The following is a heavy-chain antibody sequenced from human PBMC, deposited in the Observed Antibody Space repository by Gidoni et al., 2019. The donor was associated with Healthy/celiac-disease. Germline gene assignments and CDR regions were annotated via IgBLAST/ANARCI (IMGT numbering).Heavy chain of an antibody. J-gene: IGHJ3*02. D-gene: IGHD2-2*01. CDR3: ASLPGYCSSTSCYFVAFDI. Sequence: EVQLVEYGGGLVQPGGCMSLACATSGFTFRDYGMHWVRPAPGKGMVWVSRINSDGSSTRYADSVQGRFTISRYNAKNTLYLQMNSLRAEDTAVYYCASLPGYCSSTSCYFVAFDIWGQGTMVTVSS. CDR1: GFTFRDYG. CDR2: INSDGSST. V-gene: IGHV3-74*01.